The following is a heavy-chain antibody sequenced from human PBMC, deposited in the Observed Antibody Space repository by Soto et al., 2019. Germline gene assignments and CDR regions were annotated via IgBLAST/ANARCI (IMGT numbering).Heavy chain of an antibody. CDR2: INPSGGST. CDR1: GYTFTSYY. Sequence: GASVKVSCKASGYTFTSYYMHWVRQAPGQGLEWMGIINPSGGSTSYAQKFQGRVTMTRNTSISTAYMELSSLRSEDTAVYYCARGGSGYPHDYWGQGTLVTVSS. CDR3: ARGGSGYPHDY. J-gene: IGHJ4*02. D-gene: IGHD3-3*01. V-gene: IGHV1-46*01.